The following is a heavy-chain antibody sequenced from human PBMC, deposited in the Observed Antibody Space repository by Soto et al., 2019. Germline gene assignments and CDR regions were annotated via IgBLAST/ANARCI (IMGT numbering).Heavy chain of an antibody. Sequence: GGSLRLSCAASGFTFSSYAMSWVRQAPGKGLEWVSTISGSSYSTYYADSVKGRFTISRDNSKNTLYLQMNSLRAEDTAVYYCARGDYHDTSGPFSDAFDVWGQGTMVTVSS. J-gene: IGHJ3*01. CDR1: GFTFSSYA. CDR2: ISGSSYST. CDR3: ARGDYHDTSGPFSDAFDV. V-gene: IGHV3-23*01. D-gene: IGHD3-22*01.